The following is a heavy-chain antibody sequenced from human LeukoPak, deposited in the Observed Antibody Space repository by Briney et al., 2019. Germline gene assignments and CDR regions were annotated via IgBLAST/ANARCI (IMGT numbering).Heavy chain of an antibody. V-gene: IGHV1-69*13. J-gene: IGHJ4*02. CDR1: GGTFSSYA. CDR3: ARARRDTAASDYFDY. Sequence: SVKVSCKASGGTFSSYAISWVRQAPGQGLEWMGGIIPIFGTANYAQKFQGRVTITADESTSTAYLELSSLRSEDTAVYYCARARRDTAASDYFDYWGQGTLVSVSS. CDR2: IIPIFGTA. D-gene: IGHD5-18*01.